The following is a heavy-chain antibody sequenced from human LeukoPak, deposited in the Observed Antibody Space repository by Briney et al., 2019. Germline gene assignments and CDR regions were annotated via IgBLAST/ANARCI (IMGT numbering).Heavy chain of an antibody. D-gene: IGHD3-10*01. J-gene: IGHJ4*02. CDR1: GGSISSYY. CDR3: ARLYGSGSYYFYDY. Sequence: PSETLSLTCTVSGGSISSYYWSWIRQPAGKGLEWIGRIYTSGSTNYNPSLKSRVTMSVDTSKNQFSLKLSSVTAADTAVYYCARLYGSGSYYFYDYWGQGTLVTVSS. V-gene: IGHV4-4*07. CDR2: IYTSGST.